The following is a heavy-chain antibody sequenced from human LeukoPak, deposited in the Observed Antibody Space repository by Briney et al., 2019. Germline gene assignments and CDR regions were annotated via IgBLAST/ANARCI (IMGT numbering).Heavy chain of an antibody. CDR2: ISGSGGST. V-gene: IGHV3-23*01. D-gene: IGHD3-10*01. CDR3: AKGSYYGSGSYYTDFDY. Sequence: PGGSLRLSCADSGFTFSSYAMSWVRQAPGKGVEWVSAISGSGGSTYYADSVKGRFTISRDNSKNTLYLQMNSLRAEDTAVYYCAKGSYYGSGSYYTDFDYWGQGTLVTVSS. J-gene: IGHJ4*02. CDR1: GFTFSSYA.